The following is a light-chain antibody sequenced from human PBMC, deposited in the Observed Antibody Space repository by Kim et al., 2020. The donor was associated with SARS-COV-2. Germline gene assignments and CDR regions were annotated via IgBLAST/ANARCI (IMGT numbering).Light chain of an antibody. V-gene: IGKV1-16*01. CDR3: QHYHSYPPT. Sequence: DIQMTQSPSSLSASVGDRVFITCRASQPINNFLAWFQQKPGKAPKSLIYAASSLQSGVPSRFSGSGSGTDFTLTITNVQPEDSATYYCQHYHSYPPTFGQGTRLEIK. CDR2: AAS. CDR1: QPINNF. J-gene: IGKJ5*01.